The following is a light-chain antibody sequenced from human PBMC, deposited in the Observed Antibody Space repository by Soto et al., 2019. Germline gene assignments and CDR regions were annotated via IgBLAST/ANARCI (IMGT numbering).Light chain of an antibody. CDR3: QAAGDSSHVI. CDR2: EDS. Sequence: NFMLTQPHSASESPGKTVTISCTRSSGSIASKYVQWYQQLPGSAPNTVIYEDSQRPSGVPDRFSGSIYASSTSAALTVSGLETEDGDDCDCQAAGDSSHVIFGGGTKLTVL. V-gene: IGLV6-57*04. J-gene: IGLJ2*01. CDR1: SGSIASKY.